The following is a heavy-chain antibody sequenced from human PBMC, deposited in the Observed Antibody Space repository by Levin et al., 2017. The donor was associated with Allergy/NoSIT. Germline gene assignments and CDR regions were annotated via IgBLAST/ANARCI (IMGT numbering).Heavy chain of an antibody. CDR2: INWNGGST. D-gene: IGHD6-19*01. CDR3: ARASYSSGWYVPGY. J-gene: IGHJ4*02. CDR1: GFTFDDYG. Sequence: GGSLRLSCAASGFTFDDYGMSWVRQAPGKGLEWVSGINWNGGSTGYADSVKGRFTISRDNAKNSLYLQMNSLRSEDTALYYCARASYSSGWYVPGYWGQGTLVTVSS. V-gene: IGHV3-20*04.